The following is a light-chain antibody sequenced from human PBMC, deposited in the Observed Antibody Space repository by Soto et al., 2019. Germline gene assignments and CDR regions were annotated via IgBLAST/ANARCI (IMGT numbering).Light chain of an antibody. J-gene: IGKJ1*01. Sequence: DIQMTQSTSRLSASVGDRVARTSQASQDISNWLAWYQQKPGKAPNILIYKASSLESGVPSSYSGSGSGTEFTLTISSLQLDEFATYYCQQYNGTFGQGTKVDI. CDR2: KAS. V-gene: IGKV1-5*03. CDR1: QDISNW. CDR3: QQYNGT.